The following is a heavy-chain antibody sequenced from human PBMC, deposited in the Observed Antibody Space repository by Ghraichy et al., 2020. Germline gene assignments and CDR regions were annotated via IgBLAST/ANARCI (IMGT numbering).Heavy chain of an antibody. J-gene: IGHJ6*03. V-gene: IGHV4-38-2*01. CDR1: GYSISSGYY. CDR2: IYHSGST. CDR3: ARVWTTGDFYYYYYMDV. Sequence: SQTLSLTCAVSGYSISSGYYWGWIRQRPGKGLEWIGSIYHSGSTYYNPSLKSRVTISVDTSKNQFSLKLSSVTAADTAVYFCARVWTTGDFYYYYYMDVWGKGTTVTVSS. D-gene: IGHD3/OR15-3a*01.